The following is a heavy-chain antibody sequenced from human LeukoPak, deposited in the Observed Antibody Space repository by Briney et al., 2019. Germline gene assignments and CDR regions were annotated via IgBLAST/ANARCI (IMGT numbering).Heavy chain of an antibody. Sequence: GGSLRLSCAASGFTFDDYTMHWVRQAPGKGLEWVSLISWDGGSTYYADSVKGRFTISRDNAKNSLYLQMNSLRAEDTAVYYCARDLGLPDSWGQGTLVTVSS. CDR1: GFTFDDYT. V-gene: IGHV3-43*01. J-gene: IGHJ5*01. CDR2: ISWDGGST. CDR3: ARDLGLPDS.